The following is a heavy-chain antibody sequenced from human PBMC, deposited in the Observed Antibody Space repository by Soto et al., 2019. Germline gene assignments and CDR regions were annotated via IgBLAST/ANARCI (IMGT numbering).Heavy chain of an antibody. J-gene: IGHJ6*02. CDR1: GFTFSSYG. D-gene: IGHD3-9*01. V-gene: IGHV3-30*18. Sequence: PGGSLRLSCAASGFTFSSYGMHWVRQAPGKGLEWVAVISYDGSNKYYADSVKGRSTISRDNSKNTLYLQMNSLRAEDTAVYYCAKERSLTGYYNVGYYYYYGMDVWGQGTTVTVSS. CDR3: AKERSLTGYYNVGYYYYYGMDV. CDR2: ISYDGSNK.